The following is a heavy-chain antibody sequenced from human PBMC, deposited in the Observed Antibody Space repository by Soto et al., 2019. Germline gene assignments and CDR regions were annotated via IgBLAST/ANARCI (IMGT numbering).Heavy chain of an antibody. CDR3: ARDSYCSGGSCYSGYFDY. CDR2: ISAYNGNT. CDR1: GYTFTSYG. D-gene: IGHD2-15*01. J-gene: IGHJ4*02. V-gene: IGHV1-18*01. Sequence: ASVKVSCKASGYTFTSYGISWVLQAPGQGLEWMGWISAYNGNTNYAQKLQGRVTMTTDTSTSTAYMELRSLRSDDTAVYYCARDSYCSGGSCYSGYFDYWGQGTLVTVSS.